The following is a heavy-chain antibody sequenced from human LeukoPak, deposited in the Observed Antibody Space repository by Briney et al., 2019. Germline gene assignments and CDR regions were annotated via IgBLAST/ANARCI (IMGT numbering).Heavy chain of an antibody. V-gene: IGHV3-30-3*01. CDR2: ISYDGSNK. CDR1: GFTFSGYA. D-gene: IGHD3-9*01. CDR3: ARDYDILTGLVDY. J-gene: IGHJ4*02. Sequence: GGSLRLSCAASGFTFSGYAMHWVRQAPGKGLEWVAVISYDGSNKYYADSVKGRFTISRDNSKNTLYLQMNSLRAEDTAVYYCARDYDILTGLVDYWGQGTLVTVSS.